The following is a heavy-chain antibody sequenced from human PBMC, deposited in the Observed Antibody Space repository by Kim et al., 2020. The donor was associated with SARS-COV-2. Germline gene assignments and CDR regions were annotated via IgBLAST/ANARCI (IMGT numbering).Heavy chain of an antibody. CDR1: GYTFTSYG. CDR2: ISAYNGNT. CDR3: AREIGSSGWRKGYNWFDP. V-gene: IGHV1-18*04. J-gene: IGHJ5*02. D-gene: IGHD6-19*01. Sequence: ASVKVSCKASGYTFTSYGISWVRQAPGQGLEWMGWISAYNGNTNYAQKLQGRVTMTTDTSTSTAYMELRSLRSDDTAVYYCAREIGSSGWRKGYNWFDPWGQGTLVTVSS.